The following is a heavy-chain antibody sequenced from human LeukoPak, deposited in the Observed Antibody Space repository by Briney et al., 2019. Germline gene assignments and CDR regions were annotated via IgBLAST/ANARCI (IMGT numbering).Heavy chain of an antibody. D-gene: IGHD3-16*02. CDR2: IYHSGST. V-gene: IGHV4-30-2*01. Sequence: PSQTLSLTCTVSGGSISSGGYYWSWIRQPPGKGLEWIGYIYHSGSTNYNPSLKSRVTISVDTSKNQFSLKLSSVTAADTAVYYCAREVYPNVWGSYRPLDYWGQGTLVTVSS. CDR3: AREVYPNVWGSYRPLDY. J-gene: IGHJ4*02. CDR1: GGSISSGGYY.